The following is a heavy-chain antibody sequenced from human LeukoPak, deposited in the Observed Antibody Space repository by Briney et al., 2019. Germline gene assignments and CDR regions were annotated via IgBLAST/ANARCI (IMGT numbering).Heavy chain of an antibody. D-gene: IGHD6-6*01. J-gene: IGHJ4*02. Sequence: SETLSLTCTVSGGSISSYYWSWIRQPPGKGLEWIGYIYYSGSTNYNPSLKSRVTISADTSKNQFSLKLSSVTAADTAVYYCARLYSSSSYFDYWGQGTLVTVSS. CDR3: ARLYSSSSYFDY. V-gene: IGHV4-59*01. CDR2: IYYSGST. CDR1: GGSISSYY.